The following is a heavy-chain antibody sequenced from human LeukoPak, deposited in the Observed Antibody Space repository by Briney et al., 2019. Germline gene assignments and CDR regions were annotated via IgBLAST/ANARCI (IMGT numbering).Heavy chain of an antibody. V-gene: IGHV1-2*02. J-gene: IGHJ4*02. CDR2: INPNSGGT. D-gene: IGHD1-26*01. Sequence: ASVKVSCKTSGYTFTGYYMHWVRQASGQGLEWMGWINPNSGGTNYAQKFQGRVTMTRDTSISTAYMELSRLRSDDTAVYYCASGSYPQAEFFDYWGQGTLVTVSS. CDR1: GYTFTGYY. CDR3: ASGSYPQAEFFDY.